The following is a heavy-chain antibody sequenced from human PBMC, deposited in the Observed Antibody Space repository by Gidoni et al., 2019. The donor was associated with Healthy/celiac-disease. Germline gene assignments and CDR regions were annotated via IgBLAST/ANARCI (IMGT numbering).Heavy chain of an antibody. CDR3: AREGSSSWYGMGY. J-gene: IGHJ4*02. V-gene: IGHV4-34*01. D-gene: IGHD6-13*01. CDR1: GGSFSGYY. CDR2: INHSGST. Sequence: QVQLQQWGAGLLKPSETLSLTCAVYGGSFSGYYWSWIRQPPGKGLEWIGEINHSGSTNYNPSLKSRVTISVDPSKNQFSLKLSSVTAADTAVYYCAREGSSSWYGMGYWGQGTLVTVSS.